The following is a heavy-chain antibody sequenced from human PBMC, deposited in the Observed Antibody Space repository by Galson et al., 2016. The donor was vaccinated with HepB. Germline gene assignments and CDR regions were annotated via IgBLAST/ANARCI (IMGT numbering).Heavy chain of an antibody. CDR2: ISYDGSNK. D-gene: IGHD6-6*01. Sequence: SLRLSCAASGFIFTNYGMHWVRQAPGKGLEWVAVISYDGSNKYYADSVKGRFTFSRDNSKNTLYLQMNSLRADDTAVYYCAKDRLAARSPWSSYYFDNWGQGTLVTVSS. V-gene: IGHV3-30*18. CDR3: AKDRLAARSPWSSYYFDN. J-gene: IGHJ4*02. CDR1: GFIFTNYG.